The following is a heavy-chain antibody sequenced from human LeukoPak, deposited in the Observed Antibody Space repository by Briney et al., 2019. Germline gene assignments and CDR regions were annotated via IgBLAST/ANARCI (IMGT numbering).Heavy chain of an antibody. Sequence: GGSLRLSCAASGFTFSSYTMNWVRQAPGKGLEWVSSISSSSSYIYYADSVKGRFTISRDNAKNSLYLQMNSLRAEDTAVYYCARWHCSSTSCYYFDYWGQGTLVTVSS. D-gene: IGHD2-2*01. J-gene: IGHJ4*02. CDR3: ARWHCSSTSCYYFDY. CDR1: GFTFSSYT. CDR2: ISSSSSYI. V-gene: IGHV3-21*04.